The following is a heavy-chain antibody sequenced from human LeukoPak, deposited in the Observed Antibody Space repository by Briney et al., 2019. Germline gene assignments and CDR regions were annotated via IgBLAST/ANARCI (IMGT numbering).Heavy chain of an antibody. V-gene: IGHV4-59*01. Sequence: SETLSLTCTVSGGSISSYYWSWIRQPSGKGLEWSGHIYYSGSTNYNPSLKSRVTISVDTSKNQFSLKLSSVTAADTAVYYCARDRSSGFDYWGQGTLVTVSS. CDR2: IYYSGST. D-gene: IGHD6-19*01. CDR1: GGSISSYY. J-gene: IGHJ4*02. CDR3: ARDRSSGFDY.